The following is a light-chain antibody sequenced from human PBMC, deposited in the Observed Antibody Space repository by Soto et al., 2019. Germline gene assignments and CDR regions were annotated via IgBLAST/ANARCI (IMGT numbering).Light chain of an antibody. CDR3: SSYTSKSSLI. CDR2: EVR. CDR1: MRDVGAYNL. V-gene: IGLV2-14*01. Sequence: QSALTQPASVSGSPGQSITISCAGTMRDVGAYNLVSWYQQHPGRAPQLIIYEVRNRPSGIYFRFSGSKSGNTASLTISGLQAEDEADYYCSSYTSKSSLIFGGGTQLTVL. J-gene: IGLJ2*01.